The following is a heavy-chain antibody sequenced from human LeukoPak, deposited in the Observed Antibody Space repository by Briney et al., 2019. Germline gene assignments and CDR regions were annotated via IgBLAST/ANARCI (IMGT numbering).Heavy chain of an antibody. CDR2: IYYSGST. V-gene: IGHV4-30-4*01. CDR1: GGSISSGDYY. D-gene: IGHD5-24*01. CDR3: ARHASGERWLLVSSPDAFDI. J-gene: IGHJ3*02. Sequence: PSETLSLTCTVSGGSISSGDYYWSWIRQPPGKGLEWIGYIYYSGSTYYNPSLKSRVTISVDTSKNQFSLRLSSVTAADTAVYYCARHASGERWLLVSSPDAFDIWSQGTMVTVSS.